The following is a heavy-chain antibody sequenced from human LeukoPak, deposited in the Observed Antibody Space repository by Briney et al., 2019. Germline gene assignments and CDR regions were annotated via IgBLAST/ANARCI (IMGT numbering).Heavy chain of an antibody. J-gene: IGHJ4*02. V-gene: IGHV1-2*02. CDR1: GYTFTSYD. Sequence: ASVKVSCKASGYTFTSYDINWVRQATGQGLEWMGWINPNSGGTNYAQKFQGRVTMTRDTSISTAYMELSRLRSDDTAVYYCARAKSITYYYDSSAGLNFWGQGTLVTVSS. CDR2: INPNSGGT. CDR3: ARAKSITYYYDSSAGLNF. D-gene: IGHD3-22*01.